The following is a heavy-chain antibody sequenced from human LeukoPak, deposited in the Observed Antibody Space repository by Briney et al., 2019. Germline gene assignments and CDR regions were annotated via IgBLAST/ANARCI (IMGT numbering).Heavy chain of an antibody. CDR2: IKEDGTVI. CDR3: ARIGYSSSSFDY. J-gene: IGHJ4*02. V-gene: IGHV3-7*01. Sequence: GGSLRLSCAASGFSFWNYWMSWVRQAPGKGLEWVANIKEDGTVIYYVDSARGRFTISRDNAKNSVYLQMNSLRADDTATYHCARIGYSSSSFDYWGQGTQVTVSS. CDR1: GFSFWNYW. D-gene: IGHD6-6*01.